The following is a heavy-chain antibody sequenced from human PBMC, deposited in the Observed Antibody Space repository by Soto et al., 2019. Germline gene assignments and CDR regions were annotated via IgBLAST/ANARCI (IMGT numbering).Heavy chain of an antibody. CDR3: ARDPYYYDSNGYYPK. V-gene: IGHV3-33*01. Sequence: QVQLVESGGGVVQPGRSLRLSCAASGFTFSSYGMHWVRQAPGKGLERVAVIWYDGSNKYYADSVKGRFTISRDNSKNTLYLQMNSLRAEDTAVYYCARDPYYYDSNGYYPKWGQGTLVTVSS. CDR2: IWYDGSNK. CDR1: GFTFSSYG. J-gene: IGHJ4*02. D-gene: IGHD3-22*01.